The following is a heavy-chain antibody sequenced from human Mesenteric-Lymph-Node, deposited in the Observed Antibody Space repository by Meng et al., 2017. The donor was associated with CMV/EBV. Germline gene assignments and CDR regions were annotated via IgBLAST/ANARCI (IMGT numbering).Heavy chain of an antibody. CDR2: INHSGST. Sequence: SETLSLTCAVYGGSFSGYYWSWIRQPPGKGLEWIGEINHSGSTNYNPSLKSRVTISVDTSKNQFSLKLSSVTAADTAVYYCARGQESNYDYYYYYGMDVWGQGTTVTVSS. CDR3: ARGQESNYDYYYYYGMDV. CDR1: GGSFSGYY. D-gene: IGHD4-11*01. J-gene: IGHJ6*02. V-gene: IGHV4-34*01.